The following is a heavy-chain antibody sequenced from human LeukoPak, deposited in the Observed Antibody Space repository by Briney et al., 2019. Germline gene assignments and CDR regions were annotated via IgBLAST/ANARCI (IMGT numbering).Heavy chain of an antibody. CDR2: IWYDGSNK. D-gene: IGHD4-17*01. J-gene: IGHJ4*02. V-gene: IGHV3-33*01. Sequence: GRSLNFSCEAPGSTLRSFARNWFGKAPGKGLEWVQAIWYDGSNKYYADSVKCRFTISRDNSKNTLFLQMNSLRAEDTAVYYCARASGDYGEYFDYWGQGTLVTVSS. CDR1: GSTLRSFA. CDR3: ARASGDYGEYFDY.